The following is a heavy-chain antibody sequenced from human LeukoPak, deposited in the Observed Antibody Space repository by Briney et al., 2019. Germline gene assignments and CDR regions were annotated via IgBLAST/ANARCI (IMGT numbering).Heavy chain of an antibody. D-gene: IGHD5-24*01. CDR3: AKGGVATIPFDH. J-gene: IGHJ4*02. Sequence: PGGSLRLSCAASGLTFSSHAMSSVRQAPGKGLEWVSAISGSGGSTYYADSVKGRFTISRDKSKNTLYLQMNSLRAEDTAVYYCAKGGVATIPFDHWGQGTLVTVSS. CDR1: GLTFSSHA. CDR2: ISGSGGST. V-gene: IGHV3-23*01.